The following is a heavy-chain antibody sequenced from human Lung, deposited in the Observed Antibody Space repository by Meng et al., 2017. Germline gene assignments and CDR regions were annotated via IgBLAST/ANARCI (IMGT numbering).Heavy chain of an antibody. Sequence: QVRHQASVPRLVKPAETLSLPCACSGGSISRGNWWSWVRQPPGKGLEWIGEISHSGNTNYSPSFRGRVTMSVGRSRDQFSLELNSVTAADTAVYFCARNGAYCLHSWGQGTLVTVSS. CDR3: ARNGAYCLHS. CDR1: GGSISRGNW. D-gene: IGHD4-17*01. CDR2: ISHSGNT. V-gene: IGHV4-4*01. J-gene: IGHJ4*02.